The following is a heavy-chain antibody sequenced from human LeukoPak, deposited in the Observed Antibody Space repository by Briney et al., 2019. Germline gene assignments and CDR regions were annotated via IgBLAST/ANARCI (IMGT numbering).Heavy chain of an antibody. CDR1: GFSLTNFD. V-gene: IGHV3-48*01. CDR3: ARDLPVAAADF. J-gene: IGHJ4*02. Sequence: GGSLRLSCAASGFSLTNFDMNWIRQAPGKGLEWVSFFSVRYNVIYYADSVKGRFTVSKDEAKNSLYLQMNSLRAEDTALYYCARDLPVAAADFWGQGTLVTVSS. D-gene: IGHD6-13*01. CDR2: FSVRYNVI.